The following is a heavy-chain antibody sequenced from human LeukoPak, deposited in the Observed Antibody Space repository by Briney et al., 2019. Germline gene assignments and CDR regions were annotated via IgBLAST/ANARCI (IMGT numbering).Heavy chain of an antibody. CDR2: IRYDGSNK. D-gene: IGHD4-17*01. CDR1: GFTFDDYG. V-gene: IGHV3-30*02. Sequence: GGSLRLSCAASGFTFDDYGMHWVRQAPGKGLEWVAFIRYDGSNKYYADSVKGRFTISRDNSKNTLYLQMNSLRAEDTAVYYCARGHTGTYYYYYMDVWGKGTTVTVSS. J-gene: IGHJ6*03. CDR3: ARGHTGTYYYYYMDV.